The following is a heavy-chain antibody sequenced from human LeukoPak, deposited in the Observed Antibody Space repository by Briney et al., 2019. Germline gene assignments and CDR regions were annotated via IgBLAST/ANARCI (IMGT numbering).Heavy chain of an antibody. D-gene: IGHD3-3*01. CDR1: GGSISSSSYY. V-gene: IGHV4-39*07. CDR3: ARFRSTGGRYDFWSGYPN. J-gene: IGHJ4*02. Sequence: SETLSLTCTVSGGSISSSSYYWGWIRQPPGKGLEWIGSIYYSGSTYYNPSLKSRVTISVDTSKNQFSLKLSSVTAADTAVYYRARFRSTGGRYDFWSGYPNWGQGTLVTVSS. CDR2: IYYSGST.